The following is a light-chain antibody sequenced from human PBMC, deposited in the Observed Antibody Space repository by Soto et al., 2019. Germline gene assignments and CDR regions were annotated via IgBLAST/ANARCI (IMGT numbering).Light chain of an antibody. J-gene: IGKJ1*01. V-gene: IGKV3-20*01. CDR1: QSASSIY. CDR3: QQYGSSSWT. Sequence: EIVLTQSPGTLSLSPGDRVTLSCRASQSASSIYLAWYQQKPGQAPRLLIYGASSRATGIPDRFSGSGSGTDFTLTISRLEPEDFAVYYCQQYGSSSWTFGQGTKVEIK. CDR2: GAS.